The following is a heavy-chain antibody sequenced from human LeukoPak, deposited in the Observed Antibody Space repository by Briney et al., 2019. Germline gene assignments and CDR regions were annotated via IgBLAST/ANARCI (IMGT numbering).Heavy chain of an antibody. D-gene: IGHD3-22*01. CDR1: GGSISSGGYS. CDR2: IYHSGST. V-gene: IGHV4-30-2*01. Sequence: SQTLSLTCAVSGGSISSGGYSWSWIRQPPGKGLEWIGYIYHSGSTYYNPSLKSRVTISVDTSKNQFSLKLSSVTAADTAVYYRARGRTDVVINDHYYFDYWGQGTLVTVSS. J-gene: IGHJ4*02. CDR3: ARGRTDVVINDHYYFDY.